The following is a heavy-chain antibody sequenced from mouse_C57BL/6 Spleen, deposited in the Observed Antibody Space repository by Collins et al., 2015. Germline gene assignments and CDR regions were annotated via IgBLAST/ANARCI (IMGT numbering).Heavy chain of an antibody. J-gene: IGHJ2*01. V-gene: IGHV1-55*01. Sequence: QVQLQQPGAELVKPGASVKMSCKASGYTFTSYWITWVKQRPGQGLEWIGDIYPGSGSTNYNEKFKSKATLTVDTSSSTAYMQLSSLTSEDSAVYYCASRYDPRYYFDYWGQGTTLTVSS. CDR2: IYPGSGST. D-gene: IGHD2-3*01. CDR3: ASRYDPRYYFDY. CDR1: GYTFTSYW.